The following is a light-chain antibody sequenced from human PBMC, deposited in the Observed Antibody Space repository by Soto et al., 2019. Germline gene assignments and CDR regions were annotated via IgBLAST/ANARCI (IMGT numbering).Light chain of an antibody. V-gene: IGKV3-15*01. CDR2: GAS. CDR3: QQYNNWPRT. J-gene: IGKJ1*01. Sequence: EIVMTQSPSALSVSPWERATLSCVASQSVSTNLAWYQQRPGQAPRLLIYGASTRATGIPARFSGSESGTEFTLTISSVRSEDCAIYYCQQYNNWPRTFGQGTKVDI. CDR1: QSVSTN.